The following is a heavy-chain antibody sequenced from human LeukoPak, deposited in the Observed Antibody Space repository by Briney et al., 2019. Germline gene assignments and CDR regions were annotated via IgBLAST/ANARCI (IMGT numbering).Heavy chain of an antibody. D-gene: IGHD2-2*01. V-gene: IGHV3-23*01. CDR2: ISGSTGST. CDR3: AKSYQPGVYDLPDPYHFDY. J-gene: IGHJ4*02. CDR1: GFTFKNYA. Sequence: GGSLRLSCAASGFTFKNYAMTWVRQAPGKGLEWVSAISGSTGSTYYADSVKGRFTISRDNSKNTLYLQMNSLRTDDTAVYYCAKSYQPGVYDLPDPYHFDYWGQGTLVTVSS.